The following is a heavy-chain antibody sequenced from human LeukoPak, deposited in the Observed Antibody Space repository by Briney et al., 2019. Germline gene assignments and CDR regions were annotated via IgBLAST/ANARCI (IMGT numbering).Heavy chain of an antibody. CDR1: GFTFSSYS. CDR2: ISSSSSYI. CDR3: AKGAYSYYFDY. J-gene: IGHJ4*02. D-gene: IGHD2-21*01. Sequence: GGSLRLSCAASGFTFSSYSMNWVRQAPGKGLEWVSSISSSSSYIYYADSVKGRFTISRDISQNTLYLQMNSLRAEDTALYYCAKGAYSYYFDYWGQGTLVTVSS. V-gene: IGHV3-21*04.